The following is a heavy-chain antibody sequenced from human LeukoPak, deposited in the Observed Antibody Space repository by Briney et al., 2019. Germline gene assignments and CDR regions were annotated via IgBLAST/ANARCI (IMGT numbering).Heavy chain of an antibody. D-gene: IGHD2-2*01. V-gene: IGHV1-2*02. CDR3: VRDRTKYCSSTSCPLDY. Sequence: GASVKVSCKASGYSFTGYYMHWVRQAPGQGLEWMGWINPYSGGTNYAQKFQGRVTMTRDTSISTAYMELSRLRSDDTAVYYCVRDRTKYCSSTSCPLDYWGQGTLVTVSS. CDR2: INPYSGGT. J-gene: IGHJ4*02. CDR1: GYSFTGYY.